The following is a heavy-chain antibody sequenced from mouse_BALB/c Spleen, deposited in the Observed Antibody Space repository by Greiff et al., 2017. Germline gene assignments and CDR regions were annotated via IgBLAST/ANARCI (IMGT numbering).Heavy chain of an antibody. D-gene: IGHD1-1*01. CDR2: INPSTGYT. CDR1: GYTFTSYW. J-gene: IGHJ3*01. CDR3: ARSASYYGSSPGFAY. V-gene: IGHV1-7*01. Sequence: QVQLQQSGAELAKPGASVTMSCKASGYTFTSYWMHWVKQRPGQGLEWIGYINPSTGYTEYNQKFKDKATLTADKSSSTAYMQLSSLTSEDSAVYYCARSASYYGSSPGFAYWGQGTLVTVSA.